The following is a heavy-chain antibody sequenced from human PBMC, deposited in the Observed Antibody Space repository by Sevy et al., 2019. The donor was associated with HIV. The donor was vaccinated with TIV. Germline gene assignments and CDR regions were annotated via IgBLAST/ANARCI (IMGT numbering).Heavy chain of an antibody. J-gene: IGHJ4*02. CDR2: IYYSGST. V-gene: IGHV4-31*03. Sequence: SETLSLTCTVSGGSISSGGYYWSWIRQHPGKGLEWIGYIYYSGSTYYNQSLKSRVTISVDTSKNQFSLKLSSVTAADTAVYYCASASVWGSYRYPGRIDYWGQGTLVTVSS. D-gene: IGHD3-16*02. CDR1: GGSISSGGYY. CDR3: ASASVWGSYRYPGRIDY.